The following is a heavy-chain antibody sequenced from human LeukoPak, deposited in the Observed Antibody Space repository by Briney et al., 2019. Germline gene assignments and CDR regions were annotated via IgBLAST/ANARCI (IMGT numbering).Heavy chain of an antibody. Sequence: GASVKVSCKASGYTFTSYGISWVRQAPGQGLEWMGWISAYNGNTNYAQKLQGRVTMTTDTSTSTAYMELRSLRSDDTAVYYCARSGYYYGSGRRPDDAFDIWGQGTMVTVSS. CDR3: ARSGYYYGSGRRPDDAFDI. V-gene: IGHV1-18*01. J-gene: IGHJ3*02. D-gene: IGHD3-10*01. CDR2: ISAYNGNT. CDR1: GYTFTSYG.